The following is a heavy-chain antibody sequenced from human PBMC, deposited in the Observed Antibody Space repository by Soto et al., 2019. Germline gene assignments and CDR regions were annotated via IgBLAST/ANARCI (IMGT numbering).Heavy chain of an antibody. D-gene: IGHD3-22*01. J-gene: IGHJ5*02. CDR3: ARAQTLSQTYYYDSSSLNWFEP. Sequence: GASVKVSCKASGYTFTSYAMHWVRQAPGQRLEWMGWINAGNGNTKYSQKFQGRVTITRDTSASTAYMELSSLRSEDTAVYYCARAQTLSQTYYYDSSSLNWFEPWGQGTLVTVSS. CDR1: GYTFTSYA. CDR2: INAGNGNT. V-gene: IGHV1-3*01.